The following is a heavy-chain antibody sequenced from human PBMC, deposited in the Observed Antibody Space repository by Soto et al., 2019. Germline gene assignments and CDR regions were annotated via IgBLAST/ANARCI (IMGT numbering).Heavy chain of an antibody. D-gene: IGHD6-19*01. Sequence: SQTLSLTCAISGDSVSSNSAAWNWIRQSPSRGLEWLGRTYYRSKWYNDYAVSVKSRITINPDTSKNQFSLQLNSVTPEDTAVYYCARYSSGWYGGTYYYYGMDVCGQGPTVTVS. CDR2: TYYRSKWYN. CDR1: GDSVSSNSAA. CDR3: ARYSSGWYGGTYYYYGMDV. J-gene: IGHJ6*02. V-gene: IGHV6-1*01.